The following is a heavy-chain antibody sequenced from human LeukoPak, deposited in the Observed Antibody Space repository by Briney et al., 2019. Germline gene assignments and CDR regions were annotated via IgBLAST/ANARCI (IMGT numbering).Heavy chain of an antibody. CDR3: AKRATLTDFDY. Sequence: GGSLRLSCAASGFTVSSNYMSWVRQAPGKGLEWVAVISYDGSNKYYADSVKGRFTISRDNSKNTLYLQMNSLRAEDTAVYYCAKRATLTDFDYWGQGTLVTVSS. CDR2: ISYDGSNK. CDR1: GFTVSSNY. D-gene: IGHD2/OR15-2a*01. J-gene: IGHJ4*02. V-gene: IGHV3-30*18.